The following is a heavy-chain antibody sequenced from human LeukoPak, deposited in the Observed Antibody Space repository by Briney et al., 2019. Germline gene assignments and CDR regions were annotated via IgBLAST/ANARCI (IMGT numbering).Heavy chain of an antibody. D-gene: IGHD6-19*01. CDR1: GFTFSSYA. V-gene: IGHV3-23*01. CDR2: ISGSGGST. Sequence: PGGSLRLSCAASGFTFSSYAMSWFRQAPGKGLEWVSAISGSGGSTYYADSVKGRFTISRDNSKDTLYLQMNSLRAEDTAVYYCAKDPKRYSSGWYGYYFDYWGQGTLVTVSS. J-gene: IGHJ4*02. CDR3: AKDPKRYSSGWYGYYFDY.